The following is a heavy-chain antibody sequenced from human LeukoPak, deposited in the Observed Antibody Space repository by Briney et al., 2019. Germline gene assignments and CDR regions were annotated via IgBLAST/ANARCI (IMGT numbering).Heavy chain of an antibody. CDR3: ARDLLGGGGGDCCNFDY. CDR1: GFTFSSYG. Sequence: PGGSLRLSCAASGFTFSSYGMHWVRQAPGKGLEWVAVIWYDGSNKYYADSVKGRFTISRDNSKNTLYLQMNSLRAEDTAVYCCARDLLGGGGGDCCNFDYWGQGTLVTVSS. V-gene: IGHV3-33*01. D-gene: IGHD2-21*02. CDR2: IWYDGSNK. J-gene: IGHJ4*02.